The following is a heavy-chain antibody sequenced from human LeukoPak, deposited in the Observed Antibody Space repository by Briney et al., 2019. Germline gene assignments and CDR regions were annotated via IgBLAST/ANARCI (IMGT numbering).Heavy chain of an antibody. D-gene: IGHD5-12*01. Sequence: ASVKVSCKASGGTFSSYAISWVRQAPGQGLEWMGRIIPILGIANYAQKFQGRVTITADKSTSTAYTELSSLRSEDTAVYYCARVVDGYNDYWGQGTLVTVSS. CDR2: IIPILGIA. V-gene: IGHV1-69*04. CDR1: GGTFSSYA. J-gene: IGHJ4*02. CDR3: ARVVDGYNDY.